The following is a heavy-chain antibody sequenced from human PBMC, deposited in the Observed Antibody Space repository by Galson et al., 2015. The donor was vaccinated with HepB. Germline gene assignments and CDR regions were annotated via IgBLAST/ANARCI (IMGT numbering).Heavy chain of an antibody. D-gene: IGHD3-10*01. J-gene: IGHJ4*02. V-gene: IGHV4-34*01. Sequence: SETLSLTCAVYGGSFSGYYWSWIRQPPGKGLEWIGEINHSGSTNYNPSLKSRVTISVDTSKNQFSLKLSSVTAADTAVYYCARGQGRRSFDYWGQGTLVTVSS. CDR1: GGSFSGYY. CDR3: ARGQGRRSFDY. CDR2: INHSGST.